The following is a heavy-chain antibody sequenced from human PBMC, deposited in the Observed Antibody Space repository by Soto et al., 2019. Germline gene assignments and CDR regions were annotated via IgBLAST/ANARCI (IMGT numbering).Heavy chain of an antibody. J-gene: IGHJ5*02. CDR1: GGSISSYY. V-gene: IGHV4-59*08. Sequence: PSETLSLTCTVSGGSISSYYWSWIRQPPGKGLEWIGYIYYSGSTNYNPSLKSRVTISVDTSKNQFSLKLSSVTAADTAVYYCAGSIVVVPAANHNWFDPWGQGTLVTVSS. CDR3: AGSIVVVPAANHNWFDP. CDR2: IYYSGST. D-gene: IGHD2-2*01.